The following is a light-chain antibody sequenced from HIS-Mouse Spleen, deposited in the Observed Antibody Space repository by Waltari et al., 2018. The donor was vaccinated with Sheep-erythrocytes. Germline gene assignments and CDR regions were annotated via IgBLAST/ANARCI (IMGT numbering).Light chain of an antibody. V-gene: IGLV3-1*01. CDR1: KLGDKY. Sequence: SSELTQPPSVSVSPGQTASITCSGDKLGDKYACWYQQKPGQSPVLVIYQDTKRPSGTLERFSGSNSGNTATLTISGTQAMDEADYYCQAWDSSIVVFGGGTKLTVL. CDR2: QDT. CDR3: QAWDSSIVV. J-gene: IGLJ2*01.